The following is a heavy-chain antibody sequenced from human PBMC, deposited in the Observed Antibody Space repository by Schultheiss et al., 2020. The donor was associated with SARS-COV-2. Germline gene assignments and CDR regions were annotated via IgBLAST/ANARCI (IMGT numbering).Heavy chain of an antibody. CDR2: IYYSGST. Sequence: SETLSLTCTVSGGSVSSGSYYWSWIRQPPGKGLEWIGYIYYSGSTYYNPSLKSRVTISVDTSKNQFSLKLSSVTAADTAVYYCARARYYYNSSGSHSFFDYWGQGTLVTVSS. CDR1: GGSVSSGSYY. J-gene: IGHJ4*02. CDR3: ARARYYYNSSGSHSFFDY. V-gene: IGHV4-61*01. D-gene: IGHD3-22*01.